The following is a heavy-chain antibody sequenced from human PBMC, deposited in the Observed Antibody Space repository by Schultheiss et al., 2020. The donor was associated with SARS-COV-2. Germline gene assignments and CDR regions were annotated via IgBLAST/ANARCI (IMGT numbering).Heavy chain of an antibody. D-gene: IGHD2-2*01. CDR2: ISGSGGST. CDR1: GFTFSSYA. Sequence: GGSLRLSCAASGFTFSSYAMSWVRQAPGKGLEWVSTISGSGGSTYYADSVKGRFTISRDNSNNTLYLQMNTLRAEDTAVYYCAKTADIVVVPAAWGYYGMDVWGQGTTVTVSS. CDR3: AKTADIVVVPAAWGYYGMDV. V-gene: IGHV3-23*01. J-gene: IGHJ6*02.